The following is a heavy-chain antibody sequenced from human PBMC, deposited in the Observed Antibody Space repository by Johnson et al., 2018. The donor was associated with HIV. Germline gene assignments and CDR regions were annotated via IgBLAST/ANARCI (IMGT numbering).Heavy chain of an antibody. D-gene: IGHD6-13*01. CDR1: GFTVSYNY. V-gene: IGHV3-53*01. CDR2: IYSGGNT. CDR3: ARDPVSSSWGWHAFDI. J-gene: IGHJ3*02. Sequence: VLLVESGGGLIQPGGSLRLSCVASGFTVSYNYMNWVRQAPGKGLEWVSVIYSGGNTFYADSVQGRFTISRDNSKNTLDLQMNPLRAEDQAVYYCARDPVSSSWGWHAFDIWGQGTMVTVSS.